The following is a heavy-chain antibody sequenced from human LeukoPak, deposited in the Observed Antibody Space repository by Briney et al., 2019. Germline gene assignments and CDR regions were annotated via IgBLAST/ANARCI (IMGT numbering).Heavy chain of an antibody. V-gene: IGHV3-23*01. Sequence: GGSLRLSCAASGFTFSNYAMSWVRQTPGKGLEWVSTLTGGGGGTYYTDSVKGRFTISRDNSKNTVYLQMNSLRAEDTAVYYCAREGGPTEIGEFDYWGQGTLVTVSS. CDR3: AREGGPTEIGEFDY. J-gene: IGHJ4*02. CDR2: LTGGGGGT. D-gene: IGHD1-26*01. CDR1: GFTFSNYA.